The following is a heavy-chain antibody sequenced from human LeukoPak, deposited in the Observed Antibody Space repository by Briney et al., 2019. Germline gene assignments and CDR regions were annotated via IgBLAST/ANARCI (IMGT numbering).Heavy chain of an antibody. CDR2: ISSSSSYI. D-gene: IGHD1-26*01. Sequence: GGSLRLSCAASGFTFSSYSMNWVRQAPGKGLEWVSSISSSSSYIYYADSVKGRFTISRDNAKNSLYLQMNSLRAEDTAVYYCARHGGSGTYFISIHSWGQGTLVTVSS. J-gene: IGHJ4*02. CDR3: ARHGGSGTYFISIHS. V-gene: IGHV3-21*01. CDR1: GFTFSSYS.